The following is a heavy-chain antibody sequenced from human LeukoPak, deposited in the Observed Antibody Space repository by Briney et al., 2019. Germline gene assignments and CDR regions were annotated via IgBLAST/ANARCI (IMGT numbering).Heavy chain of an antibody. CDR1: GGSISSSSYY. CDR2: IYYSGST. CDR3: ARSRVDSSGYYPFDY. Sequence: SETLSLTCTVSGGSISSSSYYWGWIRQPPGKGLEWIGSIYYSGSTNYNPSLKSRVTISVDTSKNQFSLKLSSVTAADTAVYYCARSRVDSSGYYPFDYWGQGTLVTVSS. D-gene: IGHD3-22*01. J-gene: IGHJ4*02. V-gene: IGHV4-39*07.